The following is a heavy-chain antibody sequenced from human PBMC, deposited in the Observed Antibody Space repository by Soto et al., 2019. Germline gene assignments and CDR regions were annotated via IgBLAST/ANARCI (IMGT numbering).Heavy chain of an antibody. CDR3: ATSTISMIPDGDAFDI. Sequence: ASVKVSCKASGYTFSGHYLLWVRQAPGQGLEGLGWINPNRGGTNYAQKFQGRVTMTRDTSISTAYMELSRLTSDDTAVYYCATSTISMIPDGDAFDIWGQGTLVTVSS. V-gene: IGHV1-2*02. CDR1: GYTFSGHY. J-gene: IGHJ3*02. CDR2: INPNRGGT. D-gene: IGHD3-22*01.